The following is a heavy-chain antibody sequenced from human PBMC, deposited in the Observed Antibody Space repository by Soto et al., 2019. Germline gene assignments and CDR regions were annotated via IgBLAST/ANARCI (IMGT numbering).Heavy chain of an antibody. CDR1: GYTFTSYG. V-gene: IGHV1-18*04. D-gene: IGHD3-3*01. CDR2: ICAYNGNT. Sequence: ASVKVSCKASGYTFTSYGISWVRQAPGQGLEWMGWICAYNGNTNYAQKLQGRVTMTTDTSTSTAYMELRSLRSDDTAVYYCARDRTYYDFWSGYPQDYYYYGMDVWGQGTTVTVSS. CDR3: ARDRTYYDFWSGYPQDYYYYGMDV. J-gene: IGHJ6*02.